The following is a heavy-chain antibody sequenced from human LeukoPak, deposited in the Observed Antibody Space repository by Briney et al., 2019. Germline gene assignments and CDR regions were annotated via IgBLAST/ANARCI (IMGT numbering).Heavy chain of an antibody. CDR3: ARDDGSYSRSPGFDY. Sequence: GGSLRLSCAASGFTFSNYWMHWVRQDPGKGLEWASFISTSSSYIYYADSLKGRFTISRDNAKNSLYLQINSLRAEDTAVYYCARDDGSYSRSPGFDYWGQGTLVTVSS. J-gene: IGHJ4*02. CDR2: ISTSSSYI. D-gene: IGHD1-26*01. V-gene: IGHV3-21*01. CDR1: GFTFSNYW.